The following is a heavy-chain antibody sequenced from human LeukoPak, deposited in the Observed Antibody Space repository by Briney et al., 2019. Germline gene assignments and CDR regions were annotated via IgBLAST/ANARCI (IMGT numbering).Heavy chain of an antibody. V-gene: IGHV1-18*01. CDR2: ISAYNGNT. CDR1: GYTFTSYG. J-gene: IGHJ4*02. Sequence: ASVKVSCKASGYTFTSYGISWVRQAPGQGLEWMGWISAYNGNTNYAQKLQGRVTMTTDTSTSTAYMELRSLRSDDTAVYYCARNYYDSSGYWPFFDYWGQGTLVTVSP. CDR3: ARNYYDSSGYWPFFDY. D-gene: IGHD3-22*01.